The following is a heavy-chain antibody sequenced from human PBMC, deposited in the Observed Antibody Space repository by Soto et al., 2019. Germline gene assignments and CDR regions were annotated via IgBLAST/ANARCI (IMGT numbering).Heavy chain of an antibody. D-gene: IGHD3-9*01. CDR1: GDSVSTNSGA. J-gene: IGHJ4*02. Sequence: SQTLSLTCAISGDSVSTNSGAWNWIRQSPSRGLGWLGRTFYRSRWYSDYADSVKGRININSDTSKNQFSLQLSSVTPEDTAVYYCARAGSTMYRLHPHFDYWGQGTLVTVSS. CDR3: ARAGSTMYRLHPHFDY. V-gene: IGHV6-1*01. CDR2: TFYRSRWYS.